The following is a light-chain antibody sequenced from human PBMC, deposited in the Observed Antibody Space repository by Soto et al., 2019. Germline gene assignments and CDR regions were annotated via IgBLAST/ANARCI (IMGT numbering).Light chain of an antibody. CDR3: QQFNIYPIT. Sequence: ASQVTQSPSSLSASVGDRVTITCRASQDIRGALAWYQQKPGKAPKLLIYDVFTVQSGVPSRFSGRGSGTEFTLTITSLQPEDFATYYCQQFNIYPITFGQGTRLDI. CDR1: QDIRGA. J-gene: IGKJ5*01. CDR2: DVF. V-gene: IGKV1-13*02.